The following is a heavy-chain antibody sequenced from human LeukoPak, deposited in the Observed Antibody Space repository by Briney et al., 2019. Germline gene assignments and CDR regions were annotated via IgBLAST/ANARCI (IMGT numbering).Heavy chain of an antibody. J-gene: IGHJ5*02. CDR1: GFTSSSYG. CDR2: ISYDGSNK. V-gene: IGHV3-30*18. D-gene: IGHD2-15*01. Sequence: GGSLRLSCAASGFTSSSYGMHWVRQAPGKGLEWVAVISYDGSNKYYADSVKGRFTISRDNSKNTLYLQMNSLRAEDTAVYYCAKDVKVVVAANYWFDPWGQGTLVTVSS. CDR3: AKDVKVVVAANYWFDP.